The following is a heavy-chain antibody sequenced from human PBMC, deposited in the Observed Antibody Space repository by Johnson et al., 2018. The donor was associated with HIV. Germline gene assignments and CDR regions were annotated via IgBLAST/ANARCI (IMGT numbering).Heavy chain of an antibody. CDR3: ARVVEAARVPLHDAFDI. CDR2: ISYDGSNK. J-gene: IGHJ3*02. D-gene: IGHD6-6*01. V-gene: IGHV3-30*04. Sequence: QVQLVESGGGVVQPGRSLRLSCAASIFTFSNYAIHWVRQAPGKGLEWVAVISYDGSNKYYADSVKGRFTISRDNSKNTLYLQMNSLRAEDTAVFYCARVVEAARVPLHDAFDIWGQGTVVTVSS. CDR1: IFTFSNYA.